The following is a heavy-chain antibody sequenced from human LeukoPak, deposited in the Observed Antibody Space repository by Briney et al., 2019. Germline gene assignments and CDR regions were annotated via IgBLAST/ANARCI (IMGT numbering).Heavy chain of an antibody. CDR2: IYYSGST. V-gene: IGHV4-39*01. Sequence: SETLSLTCTVSGGSISSSSYYWGWIRQPPGKGLERIGSIYYSGSTYYNPSLKSRVTISVDTSKNQFSLKLSSVTAADTAVYYCARNIAALDFDYWGQGTLVTVSS. J-gene: IGHJ4*02. CDR1: GGSISSSSYY. D-gene: IGHD6-6*01. CDR3: ARNIAALDFDY.